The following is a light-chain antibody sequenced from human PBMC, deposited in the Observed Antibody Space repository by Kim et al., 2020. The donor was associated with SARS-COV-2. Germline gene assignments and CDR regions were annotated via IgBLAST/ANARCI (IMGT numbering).Light chain of an antibody. V-gene: IGLV2-14*03. CDR2: DVN. J-gene: IGLJ2*01. CDR1: SNDVGAYNY. Sequence: GQSITISFPGTSNDVGAYNYVSWYQQHPGTAPKLIIYDVNKRPSGFSDRFSGSKSDNTASLTISGLQAEDEANYYCSSQTSSSTVVFGGGTKVTVL. CDR3: SSQTSSSTVV.